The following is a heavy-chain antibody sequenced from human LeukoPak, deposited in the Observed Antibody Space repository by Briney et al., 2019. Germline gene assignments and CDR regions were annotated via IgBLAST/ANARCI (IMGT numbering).Heavy chain of an antibody. CDR1: GGSISSGGYY. V-gene: IGHV4-30-2*01. CDR3: ARDRSRASIDP. CDR2: IYHSGST. Sequence: SQTLSLTCTVSGGSISSGGYYWSWIRQPPGKGLEWIGYIYHSGSTYYNPSLKSRVTISVDRSKNQFSLKLSSVTAADTAVYYCARDRSRASIDPWGQGTLVTVSS. D-gene: IGHD6-6*01. J-gene: IGHJ5*02.